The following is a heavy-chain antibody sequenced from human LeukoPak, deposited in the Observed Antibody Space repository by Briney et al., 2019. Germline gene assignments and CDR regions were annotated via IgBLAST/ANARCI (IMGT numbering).Heavy chain of an antibody. CDR2: IYYSGST. J-gene: IGHJ4*02. CDR1: GGSISSGGYY. D-gene: IGHD6-13*01. V-gene: IGHV4-31*03. Sequence: SQTLSLPCTVSGGSISSGGYYWSWIRQHPGKGLEWIGYIYYSGSTFYNPSLESRVTISRDTSKNQFSLKLSFVAAADTALYYCARRMTTAGYFDYWGQGTLVTVSS. CDR3: ARRMTTAGYFDY.